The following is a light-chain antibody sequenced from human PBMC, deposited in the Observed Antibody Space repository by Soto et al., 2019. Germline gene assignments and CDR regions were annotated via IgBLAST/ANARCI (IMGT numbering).Light chain of an antibody. V-gene: IGKV3-15*01. CDR2: GAF. CDR3: QQYNKWRT. J-gene: IGKJ1*01. CDR1: QSVSSN. Sequence: EIVMTQSPVTLSVSPGERVTLSCRASQSVSSNLAWYQQKPGQAPSLLIYGAFTRATGIPARFSGTGSGTEFTLTISSLQSEDFAVYYCQQYNKWRTFGQGTKVDIK.